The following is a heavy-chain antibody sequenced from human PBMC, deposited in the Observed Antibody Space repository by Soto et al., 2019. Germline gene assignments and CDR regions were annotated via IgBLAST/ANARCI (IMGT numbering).Heavy chain of an antibody. CDR3: ARDAVVTAAFDH. Sequence: QVQLVESGGGVVQPGRSLRLSCAASGFTFSSYGMHWVRQAPGKGLEWVAVIWYDGSNKYYADSVKGRFTISRDNSKNTLYLQMNSLRAEDTAVYYCARDAVVTAAFDHWGQGTLVTVSS. V-gene: IGHV3-33*01. CDR1: GFTFSSYG. CDR2: IWYDGSNK. D-gene: IGHD2-21*02. J-gene: IGHJ4*02.